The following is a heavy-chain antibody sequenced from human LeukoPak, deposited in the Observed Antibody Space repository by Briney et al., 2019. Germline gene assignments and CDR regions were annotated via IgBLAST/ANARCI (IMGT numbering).Heavy chain of an antibody. Sequence: GGSLRLSCAASGFTFSSYAMSWVRQAPGKGLEGVSAISGSGDSIYYADSVKGRFTISRDNSKNTLCLQMNSLRAEDTAVYYCAKSKESYYYGMDVWGQGTTVTVSS. CDR2: ISGSGDSI. V-gene: IGHV3-23*01. CDR3: AKSKESYYYGMDV. J-gene: IGHJ6*02. CDR1: GFTFSSYA.